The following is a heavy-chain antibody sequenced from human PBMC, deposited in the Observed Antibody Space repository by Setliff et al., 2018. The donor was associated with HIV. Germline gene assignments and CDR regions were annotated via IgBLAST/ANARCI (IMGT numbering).Heavy chain of an antibody. CDR2: IYYSGST. CDR3: ARDRSRHYGAGGRLDV. D-gene: IGHD4-17*01. Sequence: PSETLSLTCTVSGGSIGSGGYYWSWIRQHPGKGLEWIGYIYYSGSTYYNPSLKSRVTISVDTSKNQFSLKLSSVTAADTAVYYCARDRSRHYGAGGRLDVWGKGTTVTVSS. J-gene: IGHJ6*04. V-gene: IGHV4-31*03. CDR1: GGSIGSGGYY.